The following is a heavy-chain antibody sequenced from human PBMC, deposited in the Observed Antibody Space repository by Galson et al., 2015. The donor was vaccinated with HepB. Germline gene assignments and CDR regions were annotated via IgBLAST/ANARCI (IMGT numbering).Heavy chain of an antibody. Sequence: SLRLSCAASGFTFEDYAMHWVRHVPGKGLEWVSGISWNSDFTGYADSVRGRFTISRDNARYSLYLQMNSLRTEDTALYYCAQDLTYYYGSGSYFVAMDVWGQGTTVTVS. CDR1: GFTFEDYA. J-gene: IGHJ6*02. V-gene: IGHV3-9*01. CDR2: ISWNSDFT. CDR3: AQDLTYYYGSGSYFVAMDV. D-gene: IGHD3-10*01.